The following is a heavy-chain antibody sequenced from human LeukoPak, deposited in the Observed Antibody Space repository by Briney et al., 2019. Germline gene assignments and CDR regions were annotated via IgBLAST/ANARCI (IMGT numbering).Heavy chain of an antibody. Sequence: GASVKVSCKASGYIFTDYFLHWVRQTPGQGLEWMGWINPDSGDTLYAQKFQGRVTMTRDTSNSTAYMELGRLTSDDTAVYFCARGDLITGIFGVRLHHWGQGTLVTVSS. CDR3: ARGDLITGIFGVRLHH. D-gene: IGHD1-20*01. CDR1: GYIFTDYF. J-gene: IGHJ5*02. V-gene: IGHV1-2*02. CDR2: INPDSGDT.